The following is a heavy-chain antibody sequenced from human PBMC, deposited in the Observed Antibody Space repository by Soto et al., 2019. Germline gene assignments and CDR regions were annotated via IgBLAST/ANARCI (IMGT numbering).Heavy chain of an antibody. CDR3: SRGWGLVS. CDR1: GGSLTSYP. V-gene: IGHV1-69*01. D-gene: IGHD3-16*01. J-gene: IGHJ4*02. Sequence: QMEQSGAEVRKPGSSVKVSCKPSGGSLTSYPMAWVRQAPGQGFEWMGGIIPIHGTTEYAQKFQGRVTITADESTNRATLELAGLTSEDTAVYYCSRGWGLVSWGQGTLVTVSS. CDR2: IIPIHGTT.